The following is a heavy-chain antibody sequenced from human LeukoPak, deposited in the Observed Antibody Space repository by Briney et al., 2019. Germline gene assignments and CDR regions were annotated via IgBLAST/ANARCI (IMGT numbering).Heavy chain of an antibody. D-gene: IGHD3-3*01. Sequence: ASVKVSCKAPGGTFSSYAISWVRQAPGQGLEWMGGIIPIFGTANYAQKFQGRVTITADESTSTAYMELSSLRSEDTAVYYCARGGEGEWLLSGYYYYYMDVWGKGTTVTVSS. CDR1: GGTFSSYA. CDR3: ARGGEGEWLLSGYYYYYMDV. CDR2: IIPIFGTA. J-gene: IGHJ6*03. V-gene: IGHV1-69*01.